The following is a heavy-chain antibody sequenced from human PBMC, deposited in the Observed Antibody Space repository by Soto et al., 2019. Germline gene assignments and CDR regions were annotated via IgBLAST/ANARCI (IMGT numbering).Heavy chain of an antibody. Sequence: EASVKVSCKASGYTFTSYAMHWVRQAPGQRLEWMGWINAGNGNTKYSQKFQGRVTITRDTSASTAYMELSSLRSEDTAVYYCAAPTVTIYGMDVWGQGTTVTVSS. J-gene: IGHJ6*02. CDR3: AAPTVTIYGMDV. CDR2: INAGNGNT. CDR1: GYTFTSYA. V-gene: IGHV1-3*01. D-gene: IGHD4-17*01.